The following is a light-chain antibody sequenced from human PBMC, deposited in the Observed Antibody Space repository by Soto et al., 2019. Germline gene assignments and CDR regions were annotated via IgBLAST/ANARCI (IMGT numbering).Light chain of an antibody. CDR1: SSDFGTYNL. J-gene: IGLJ2*01. CDR3: SSYASSANVV. CDR2: EGT. V-gene: IGLV2-23*01. Sequence: QSVLTQPASVSGSPGQSITISCTGASSDFGTYNLVSWYQQHPGKAPKLMIYEGTKRPSGVSNRFSGSKSGNTASLTISGLQAEDAADYYCSSYASSANVVFGGGTKLTVL.